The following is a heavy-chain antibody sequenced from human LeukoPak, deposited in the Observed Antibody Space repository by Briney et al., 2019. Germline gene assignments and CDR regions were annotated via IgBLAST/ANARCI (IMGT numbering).Heavy chain of an antibody. CDR2: IYYSGST. Sequence: SETLSLTCTVSGGSVSGYYWSWIRQPPGKGLEWIGYIYYSGSTNYNPSLKSRVTISVDTSKNQFSLKLSSVTAADTAVYYCARVSHYCSGGSCYSLDAFDIWGPGKLMTVSS. D-gene: IGHD2-15*01. CDR3: ARVSHYCSGGSCYSLDAFDI. CDR1: GGSVSGYY. J-gene: IGHJ3*02. V-gene: IGHV4-59*02.